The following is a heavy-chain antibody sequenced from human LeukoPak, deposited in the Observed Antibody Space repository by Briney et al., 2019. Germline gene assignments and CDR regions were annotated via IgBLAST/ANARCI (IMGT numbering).Heavy chain of an antibody. CDR2: ISDSGGST. Sequence: PGGSLRLSCSASGFTFSSYGMNWVRQAPGKGLEWVSGISDSGGSTYYADSVKGRFTISRDNSKNTLYLQLNSLRAEDAAVYYCAKVLTGAFYGCFQLWGGGPLVTVSS. CDR3: AKVLTGAFYGCFQL. J-gene: IGHJ2*01. D-gene: IGHD4/OR15-4a*01. CDR1: GFTFSSYG. V-gene: IGHV3-23*01.